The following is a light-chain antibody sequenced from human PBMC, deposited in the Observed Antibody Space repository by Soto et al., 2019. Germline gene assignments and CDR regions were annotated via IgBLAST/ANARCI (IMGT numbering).Light chain of an antibody. Sequence: QSVLTQPPSVSAAPGQTVTISCSGSGSNIGSNSVSWYHQVPGTAPKLLLYDNNKRPSGIPDRFSGSKSGTSATLGITGLQTADEADYYCGTWESYLSVGVFGGGTKLTVL. CDR2: DNN. CDR3: GTWESYLSVGV. V-gene: IGLV1-51*01. CDR1: GSNIGSNS. J-gene: IGLJ2*01.